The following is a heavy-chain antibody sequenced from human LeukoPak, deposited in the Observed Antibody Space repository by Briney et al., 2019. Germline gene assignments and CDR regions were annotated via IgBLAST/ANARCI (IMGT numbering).Heavy chain of an antibody. Sequence: SETLSLTCTVSNGSISNHYWNWIRQSPGKRLEWIGYISYSGNINYNPSLKSRVTISMYTSKNQFSLKLTSVTTTDTAVYYCARGGSATYLLNWLGPWGQGTLVTVS. CDR1: NGSISNHY. CDR3: ARGGSATYLLNWLGP. CDR2: ISYSGNI. J-gene: IGHJ5*02. V-gene: IGHV4-59*11. D-gene: IGHD3-10*01.